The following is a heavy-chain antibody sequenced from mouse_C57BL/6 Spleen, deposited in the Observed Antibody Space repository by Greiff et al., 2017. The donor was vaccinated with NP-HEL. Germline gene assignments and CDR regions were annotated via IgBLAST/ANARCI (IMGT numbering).Heavy chain of an antibody. CDR2: IDPENGDT. CDR1: GFNIKDDY. CDR3: TDYYGSSYGAY. D-gene: IGHD1-1*01. Sequence: EVQLQQSGAELVRPGASVKLSCTASGFNIKDDYMHWVKQRPEQGLEWIGWIDPENGDTEYASKFQGKATITADTSSNPAYLQLSSLTSEDTAVYYCTDYYGSSYGAYWGQGTLVTVSA. V-gene: IGHV14-4*01. J-gene: IGHJ3*01.